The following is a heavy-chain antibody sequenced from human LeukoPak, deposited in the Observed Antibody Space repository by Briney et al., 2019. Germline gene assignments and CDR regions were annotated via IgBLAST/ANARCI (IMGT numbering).Heavy chain of an antibody. CDR3: ARGGRSGSHDKSDY. CDR2: ISSDGDRT. Sequence: GGSLRLSCAASGFTFSSYAMHWVRQAPGKGLEFVSGISSDGDRTYYVSSVRGRFIISRGNSKDTLDLQMGSLRGDDMAVYYCARGGRSGSHDKSDYWGQGTLVTVSS. D-gene: IGHD1-26*01. CDR1: GFTFSSYA. J-gene: IGHJ4*02. V-gene: IGHV3-64*01.